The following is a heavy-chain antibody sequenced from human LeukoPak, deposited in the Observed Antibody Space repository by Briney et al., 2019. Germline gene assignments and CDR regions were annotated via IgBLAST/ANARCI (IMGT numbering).Heavy chain of an antibody. CDR3: ARDFSRVSEY. D-gene: IGHD6-13*01. CDR1: GFTFSIYS. J-gene: IGHJ4*02. V-gene: IGHV3-21*01. CDR2: ISSDSTYI. Sequence: GGSLRLCCAASGFTFSIYSMNWVRQAPGKGLEWVSSISSDSTYIYYADSVKGRFTISRDNAKNSLFLQMNSLRAEDTALYYCARDFSRVSEYWGQGTLVTVSS.